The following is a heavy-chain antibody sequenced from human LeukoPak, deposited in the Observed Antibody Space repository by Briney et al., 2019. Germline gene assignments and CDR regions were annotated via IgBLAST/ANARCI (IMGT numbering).Heavy chain of an antibody. V-gene: IGHV3-11*04. CDR3: ARLYRDVTTFDY. CDR2: ISSSSTTT. CDR1: GFIFSDYY. J-gene: IGHJ4*02. D-gene: IGHD4-17*01. Sequence: GGSLRLSCAASGFIFSDYYMSWIRQAPGKGLEWVSQISSSSTTTYYADSVKGRFTISRDNAQNSLYLQMNSLRAEDTAVYYCARLYRDVTTFDYWGQGTLVTVSS.